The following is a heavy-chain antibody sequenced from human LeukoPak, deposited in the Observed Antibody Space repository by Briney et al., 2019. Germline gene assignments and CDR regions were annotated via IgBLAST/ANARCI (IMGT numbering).Heavy chain of an antibody. D-gene: IGHD1-26*01. CDR2: ISSSSSYI. V-gene: IGHV3-21*01. CDR1: GFTFSSHS. CDR3: ARGKSGSYGTKGY. Sequence: GGSLRLSCAASGFTFSSHSMNWVRQAPGKGLEWVSSISSSSSYIYYADSVKGRFTISRDNAKNSLYLQMNSLRAEDTAVYYCARGKSGSYGTKGYWGQGTLVTVSS. J-gene: IGHJ4*02.